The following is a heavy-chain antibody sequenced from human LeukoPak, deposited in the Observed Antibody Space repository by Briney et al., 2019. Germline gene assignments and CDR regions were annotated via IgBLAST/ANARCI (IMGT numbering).Heavy chain of an antibody. V-gene: IGHV1-2*02. CDR1: GYTFTGYY. CDR2: IDANSGDT. J-gene: IGHJ4*02. Sequence: EASVTVSFTASGYTFTGYYIHWVRQAPGQGLEWMGWIDANSGDTYYAQKFEARVTMTRDTSISTAYMELSSMRPDDTAVYYCANPGHSRGSFDYWGQGTLVTVSS. D-gene: IGHD3-22*01. CDR3: ANPGHSRGSFDY.